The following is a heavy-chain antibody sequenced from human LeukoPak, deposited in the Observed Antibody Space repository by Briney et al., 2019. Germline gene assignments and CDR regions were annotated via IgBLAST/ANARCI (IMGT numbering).Heavy chain of an antibody. J-gene: IGHJ3*02. CDR2: IDWDDDK. CDR1: GFSLSTSGMC. D-gene: IGHD1-26*01. CDR3: ARISGSYYFGDAFDI. Sequence: SGPALVKPTQTLTLTCTFSGFSLSTSGMCVSWIRQPPGKALEWLARIDWDDDKYYSTSLKTRLTISKDTSKNQVVLTMTNMDPVDTATYYCARISGSYYFGDAFDIWGQGTMVTVSS. V-gene: IGHV2-70*11.